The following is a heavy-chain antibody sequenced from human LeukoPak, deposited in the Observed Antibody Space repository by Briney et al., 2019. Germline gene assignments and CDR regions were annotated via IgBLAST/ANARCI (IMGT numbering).Heavy chain of an antibody. J-gene: IGHJ3*02. V-gene: IGHV3-21*01. CDR3: ARGIWDIVVVPAALDAFDI. CDR2: ISSSSSYI. Sequence: GGSLRLSCAASGFTFSSYSMNWVRQAPGKGLEWVSSISSSSSYIYYADSVKGRFTISRDNAKNSLYLQMSSLRAEDTAVYYCARGIWDIVVVPAALDAFDIWGQGTMVTVSS. D-gene: IGHD2-2*01. CDR1: GFTFSSYS.